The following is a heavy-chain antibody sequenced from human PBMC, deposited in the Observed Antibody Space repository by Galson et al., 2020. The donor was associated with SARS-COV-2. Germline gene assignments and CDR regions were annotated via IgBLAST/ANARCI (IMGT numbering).Heavy chain of an antibody. V-gene: IGHV3-15*05. Sequence: GESLKISCTASGFILSNAWMNWVRQAPGKGLECVGRIISKRDGGATVYAAPVEGRFTISRDESKNILHLQMDSLRIEDTAVYYCAIERRNDWDPPPGHWGQGTLVTVSS. CDR1: GFILSNAW. D-gene: IGHD3-9*01. CDR3: AIERRNDWDPPPGH. J-gene: IGHJ4*02. CDR2: IISKRDGGAT.